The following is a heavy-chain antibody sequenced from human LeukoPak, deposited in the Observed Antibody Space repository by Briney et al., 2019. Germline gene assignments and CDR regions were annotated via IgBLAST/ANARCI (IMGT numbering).Heavy chain of an antibody. CDR1: GYTFTSYG. D-gene: IGHD2-2*01. CDR2: INAYSGGT. V-gene: IGHV1-2*02. J-gene: IGHJ5*02. Sequence: ASVKVSCKASGYTFTSYGISWVRQAPGQGLEWMGWINAYSGGTNYAQKFQGRVTMTTDTSITTVYMDLSRLTSDDTAVYYCAREGCTSTSCHVIGDDNWFDPWGQGTLLTVSS. CDR3: AREGCTSTSCHVIGDDNWFDP.